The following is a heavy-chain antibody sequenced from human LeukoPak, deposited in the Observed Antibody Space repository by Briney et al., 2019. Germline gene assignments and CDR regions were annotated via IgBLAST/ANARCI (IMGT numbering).Heavy chain of an antibody. CDR2: ISGSGGGT. J-gene: IGHJ6*02. D-gene: IGHD2-2*01. CDR1: GFTFSSNA. Sequence: GGSLRLSCAASGFTFSSNAMSWVRQAPGKGLEWVSAISGSGGGTYYVASVKGRFTISRDNSRNTLYLQMNSLRAEDTAVYYCATVYSSSPLRPMDVWGQGTTVTVSS. CDR3: ATVYSSSPLRPMDV. V-gene: IGHV3-23*01.